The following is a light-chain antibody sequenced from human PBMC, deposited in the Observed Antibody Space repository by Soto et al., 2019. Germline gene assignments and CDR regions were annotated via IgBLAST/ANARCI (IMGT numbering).Light chain of an antibody. J-gene: IGKJ3*01. V-gene: IGKV1-9*01. CDR2: AAS. CDR1: QGISSY. Sequence: DIPLTQSPSFLSASVGDRVTITCRSSQGISSYLAWYQQKPGKAPKLLIYAASTLQSGVPSRFSGSGSGTEFTLTISSLQPEDCATYYCQQLNSYPPGFGPGTKVDIK. CDR3: QQLNSYPPG.